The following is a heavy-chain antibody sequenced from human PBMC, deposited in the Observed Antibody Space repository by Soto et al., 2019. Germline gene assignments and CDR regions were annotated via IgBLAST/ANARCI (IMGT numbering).Heavy chain of an antibody. D-gene: IGHD3-9*01. CDR3: AKGGEVLRYFDWPRLDY. CDR1: GFRFSSYG. V-gene: IGHV3-30*18. J-gene: IGHJ4*02. Sequence: PGGSLRLSCRTSGFRFSSYGMHWVRQAPGKGPEWVAFISYDGSNKYYADSVKGRFTISRDNSKNTLYLQMNSLRAEDTAVYYCAKGGEVLRYFDWPRLDYWGQGTLVTVSS. CDR2: ISYDGSNK.